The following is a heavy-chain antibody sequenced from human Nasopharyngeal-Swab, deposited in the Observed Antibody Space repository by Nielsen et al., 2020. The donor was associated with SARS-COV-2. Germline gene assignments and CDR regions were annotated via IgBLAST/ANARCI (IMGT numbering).Heavy chain of an antibody. V-gene: IGHV3-30*18. CDR3: AKGGSSNWSDYYMDV. CDR2: ISYDGSNK. J-gene: IGHJ6*03. Sequence: GASLQISCAASGFTFSSYGMHWVRQAPGKGLEWVAVISYDGSNKYYADSVKGRFTISRDNSKNTLYLQMNSLRAEDTAVYYCAKGGSSNWSDYYMDVWGKGTTVTVSS. CDR1: GFTFSSYG. D-gene: IGHD6-13*01.